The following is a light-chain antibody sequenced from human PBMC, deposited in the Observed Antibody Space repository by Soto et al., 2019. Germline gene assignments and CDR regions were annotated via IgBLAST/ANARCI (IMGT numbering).Light chain of an antibody. J-gene: IGLJ1*01. V-gene: IGLV2-14*01. CDR1: SSDVGGYNY. Sequence: QSVLTQPASVSGSPGQSITISCTGTSSDVGGYNYVSWYQQHPGKAPKVMIYEVSKRPSGVSNRFSGSKSGNTASLTISGLQAEDEADYYCGSYTSSSTRVFGTGTKVTVL. CDR2: EVS. CDR3: GSYTSSSTRV.